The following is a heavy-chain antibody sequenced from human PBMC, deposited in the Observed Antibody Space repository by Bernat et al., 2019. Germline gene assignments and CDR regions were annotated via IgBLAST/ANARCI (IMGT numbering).Heavy chain of an antibody. CDR3: ARVYYGSPAGFDY. D-gene: IGHD3-10*01. CDR1: GGSFSGYY. CDR2: INHSGST. Sequence: QLQLQESGPGLVKPSETLSLTCTVYGGSFSGYYWSWIRQPPGKGLEWIGEINHSGSTNYNPSLKSRVTISVDTSKNQFSLKLSSVTAADTAVYYCARVYYGSPAGFDYWGQGTLVTVSS. V-gene: IGHV4-34*01. J-gene: IGHJ4*02.